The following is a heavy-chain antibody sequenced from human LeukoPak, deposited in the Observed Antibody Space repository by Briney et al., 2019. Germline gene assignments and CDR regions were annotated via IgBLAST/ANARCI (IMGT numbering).Heavy chain of an antibody. J-gene: IGHJ4*02. Sequence: GGSLRLSCAASGFTFSSYSMNWVRQAPGKGLEWVSSISSSSSYIYYADSAKGRFTISRDNAKNSLYLQMNSLRAEDTAVYYCASTRYSGYAGIDYWGQGTLVTVSS. CDR1: GFTFSSYS. D-gene: IGHD5-12*01. CDR3: ASTRYSGYAGIDY. V-gene: IGHV3-21*01. CDR2: ISSSSSYI.